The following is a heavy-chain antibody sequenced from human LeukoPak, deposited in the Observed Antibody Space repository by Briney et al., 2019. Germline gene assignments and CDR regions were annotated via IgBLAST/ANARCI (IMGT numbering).Heavy chain of an antibody. Sequence: ASVKVSCKASGYTFTSYGISWVRQAPGQGLEWMGWISAYNGNTNYAQKLQDRVTMTTDTSTSTAYMELRSLRSDDTAVYYCARDLPVSDYGDYSRSLDWYFDLWGRGTLVTVSS. V-gene: IGHV1-18*01. CDR3: ARDLPVSDYGDYSRSLDWYFDL. J-gene: IGHJ2*01. CDR1: GYTFTSYG. CDR2: ISAYNGNT. D-gene: IGHD4-17*01.